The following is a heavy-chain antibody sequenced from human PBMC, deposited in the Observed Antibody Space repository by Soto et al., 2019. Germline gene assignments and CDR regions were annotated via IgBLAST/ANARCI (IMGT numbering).Heavy chain of an antibody. Sequence: SETLSLTCAVYGGSFSGYYWSWIRQPPGKGLEWIGEINHSGSTNYNPSLKSRVTISVDTSKNQFSLKLSSVTAADTAVYYCASVPYLGFDPWGQGTQVTVSS. J-gene: IGHJ5*02. CDR1: GGSFSGYY. D-gene: IGHD3-16*01. V-gene: IGHV4-34*01. CDR2: INHSGST. CDR3: ASVPYLGFDP.